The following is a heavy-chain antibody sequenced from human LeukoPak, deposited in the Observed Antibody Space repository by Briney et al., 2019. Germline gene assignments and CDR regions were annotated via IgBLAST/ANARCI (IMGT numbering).Heavy chain of an antibody. CDR2: INHGGST. J-gene: IGHJ5*02. CDR3: ARGLRSYYYGSGSYYNNWFDP. V-gene: IGHV4-34*01. D-gene: IGHD3-10*01. CDR1: GGSFSGYY. Sequence: SETLSLTCAVYGGSFSGYYWSWIRQPPGKGLEWIGEINHGGSTNYNPSLKSRVTISVDTSKNQFSLKLSSVTAADTAVYYCARGLRSYYYGSGSYYNNWFDPWGQGTLVTVSS.